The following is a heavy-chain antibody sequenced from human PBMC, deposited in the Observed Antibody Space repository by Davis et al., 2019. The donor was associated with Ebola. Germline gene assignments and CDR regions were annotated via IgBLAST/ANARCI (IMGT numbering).Heavy chain of an antibody. J-gene: IGHJ3*02. D-gene: IGHD1-20*01. Sequence: KVSCKGSGYSFTNYWIGWVRQMPGKGLEWMGIIYPGDSDTRYSPSFQGQVTISADKSISTAYLQLNSLKASDTARYYCATLRRTITGMDDGFDIWGQGTMVTVSS. CDR3: ATLRRTITGMDDGFDI. V-gene: IGHV5-51*01. CDR1: GYSFTNYW. CDR2: IYPGDSDT.